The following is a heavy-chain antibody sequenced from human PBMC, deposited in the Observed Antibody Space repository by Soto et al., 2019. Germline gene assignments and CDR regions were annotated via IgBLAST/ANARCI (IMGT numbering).Heavy chain of an antibody. CDR3: ARVLYYGSGSYGY. V-gene: IGHV4-34*01. CDR1: GGSFSGYY. Sequence: LTCAVYGGSFSGYYWSWIRQPPGKGLEWIGEINHSGSTNYNPSLKSRVTISVDTSKNQFSLKLSSVTAADTAVYYCARVLYYGSGSYGYWGQGTLVTVSS. CDR2: INHSGST. D-gene: IGHD3-10*01. J-gene: IGHJ4*02.